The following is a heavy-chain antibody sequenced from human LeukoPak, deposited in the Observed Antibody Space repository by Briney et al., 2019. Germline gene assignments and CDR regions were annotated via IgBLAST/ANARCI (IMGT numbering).Heavy chain of an antibody. J-gene: IGHJ4*02. D-gene: IGHD2-2*01. CDR3: AREVLGYCSSTSCHFFDY. Sequence: SETLSLTCTVSGGSISSGDYYWSWIRQPPGKGLEWIGYIYYSGSTYYNPSLKSRVTISVDTSKNQFSLKLSSVTAADTAVYYCAREVLGYCSSTSCHFFDYWGQGTLVTVSS. CDR2: IYYSGST. V-gene: IGHV4-30-4*08. CDR1: GGSISSGDYY.